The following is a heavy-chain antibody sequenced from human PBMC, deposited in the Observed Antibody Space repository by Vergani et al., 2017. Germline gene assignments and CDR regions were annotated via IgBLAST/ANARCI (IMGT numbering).Heavy chain of an antibody. CDR3: ATPQTVTTGGMEV. D-gene: IGHD4-17*01. CDR1: GYTFTDHY. Sequence: EVQFVQFGAEVKKPGATMNTSCKVSGYTFTDHYMHWVKQAPGKGLEWMGLVDPEDGETIYAEKFKGRVTIAADTSTDTAHLALSSLRSEDTAVYYCATPQTVTTGGMEVWGQGTTVIVSS. CDR2: VDPEDGET. J-gene: IGHJ6*02. V-gene: IGHV1-69-2*01.